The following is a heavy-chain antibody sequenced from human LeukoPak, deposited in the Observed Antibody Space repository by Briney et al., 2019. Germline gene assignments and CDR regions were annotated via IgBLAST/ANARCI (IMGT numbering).Heavy chain of an antibody. CDR3: ARDPDYGDYQTEYYFDY. J-gene: IGHJ4*02. CDR2: INGGGYNT. V-gene: IGHV3-23*01. Sequence: GGSLRLSCAATGFTFNNYVMSWVRQAPGKGLEWVSTINGGGYNTYYADSVKGRFTISRDNSKNTLSLQVNTLRAEDTAVYYCARDPDYGDYQTEYYFDYWGQGTLVTVSS. CDR1: GFTFNNYV. D-gene: IGHD4-17*01.